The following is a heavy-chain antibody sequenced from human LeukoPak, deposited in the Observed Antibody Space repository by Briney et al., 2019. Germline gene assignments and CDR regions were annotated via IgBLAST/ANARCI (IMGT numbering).Heavy chain of an antibody. CDR1: GYTFTSYG. CDR3: ARVRRELPAFDI. V-gene: IGHV1-18*01. D-gene: IGHD1-26*01. Sequence: ASVKVSCKASGYTFTSYGISWVRQAPGQGLEWMGWISAYNGNTNYAQKFQGRVTMTRDTSISTAYMELSRLRSDDTAVYYCARVRRELPAFDIWGQGTMVTVSS. CDR2: ISAYNGNT. J-gene: IGHJ3*02.